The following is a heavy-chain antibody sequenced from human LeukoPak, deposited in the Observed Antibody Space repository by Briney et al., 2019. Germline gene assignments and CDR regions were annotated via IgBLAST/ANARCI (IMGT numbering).Heavy chain of an antibody. J-gene: IGHJ5*02. V-gene: IGHV4-30-4*01. Sequence: SETLSLTCTVSGGSISSGDYYWSWIRQPPGKGLEWIGHIYYSGSTYYNPSLKSRVTISVDTSKNQFSLKLSSVTAADTAVYYCARQYYDFWGGYYYWFDPWGQGTLVTVSS. D-gene: IGHD3-3*01. CDR2: IYYSGST. CDR3: ARQYYDFWGGYYYWFDP. CDR1: GGSISSGDYY.